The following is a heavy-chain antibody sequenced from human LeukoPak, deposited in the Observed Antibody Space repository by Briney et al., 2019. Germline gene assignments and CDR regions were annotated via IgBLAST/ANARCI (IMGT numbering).Heavy chain of an antibody. V-gene: IGHV3-33*01. CDR1: GFTFSSYG. J-gene: IGHJ4*02. CDR3: ARTYYYDSSGYYALGY. CDR2: IWYDGSNK. D-gene: IGHD3-22*01. Sequence: GGSLRLSCAASGFTFSSYGMHWVRQAPGKGLEWVAVIWYDGSNKYYADSVKGRFTISRDNSKNTLYLQMNSLRAEDTAVYYCARTYYYDSSGYYALGYWGQGTLVTVSS.